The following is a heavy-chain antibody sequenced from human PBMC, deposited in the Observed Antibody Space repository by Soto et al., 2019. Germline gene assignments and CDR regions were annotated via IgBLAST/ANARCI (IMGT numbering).Heavy chain of an antibody. CDR3: ARFGAAAAHDDN. CDR1: GVSISENH. V-gene: IGHV4-59*01. Sequence: SETLSLTCDVSGVSISENHLSWIRQAPGKGLEWVGYVHFSGSTTYNPSLAPRLNISFDMSKSQVYLQLTSVTAADTAVYYCARFGAAAAHDDNWGRGVLVTVSS. J-gene: IGHJ4*01. CDR2: VHFSGST. D-gene: IGHD6-13*01.